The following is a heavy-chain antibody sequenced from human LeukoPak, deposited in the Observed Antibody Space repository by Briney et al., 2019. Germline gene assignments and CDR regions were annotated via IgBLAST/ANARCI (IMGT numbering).Heavy chain of an antibody. CDR2: IKQNGNET. V-gene: IGHV3-7*01. J-gene: IGHJ4*02. CDR1: GFTFSTYW. Sequence: PGGSLRLSCAASGFTFSTYWMSWVRQAPGKGLEWVATIKQNGNETYYVDSVKGRITISRVNAKNSLYLQMNSLRAEDTAVYYCSRNLIFYGDYDYWGQGTLVTVSS. CDR3: SRNLIFYGDYDY. D-gene: IGHD4-17*01.